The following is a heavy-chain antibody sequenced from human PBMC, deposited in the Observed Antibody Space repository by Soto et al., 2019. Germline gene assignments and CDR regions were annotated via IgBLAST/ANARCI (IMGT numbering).Heavy chain of an antibody. V-gene: IGHV1-2*02. Sequence: ASMKVSCKASGYTFTGYYMHWVRQAPGQGLEWMGWINPNSGGTNYAQKFQGRVTMPRDTAKDQVSLKLSSMTAADTALYSGARDGGTYSISRVWFDPWGQGPLVTVS. CDR3: ARDGGTYSISRVWFDP. CDR2: INPNSGGT. J-gene: IGHJ5*02. CDR1: GYTFTGYY. D-gene: IGHD6-13*01.